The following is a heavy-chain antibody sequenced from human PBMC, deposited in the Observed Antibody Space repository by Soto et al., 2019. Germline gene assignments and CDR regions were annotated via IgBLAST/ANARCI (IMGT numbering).Heavy chain of an antibody. CDR2: LYYSGNT. Sequence: QVRLQESGPGLVKPSQTLSLTCTVSGGSISSGDHNWSWLRQPPGKGMEWIGYLYYSGNTYYNPSLKSRLAISVDTSQKQFSLTMSSVTAADTAVYFCAREEALIDGPSGAIDSSFDRGGQGTLVTVSS. D-gene: IGHD3-22*01. V-gene: IGHV4-30-4*01. J-gene: IGHJ4*02. CDR3: AREEALIDGPSGAIDSSFDR. CDR1: GGSISSGDHN.